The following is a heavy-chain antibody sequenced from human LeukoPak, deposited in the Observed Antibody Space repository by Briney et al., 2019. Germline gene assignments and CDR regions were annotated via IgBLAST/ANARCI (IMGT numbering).Heavy chain of an antibody. CDR3: ARDLGIAAPDY. CDR1: GFTFSSYW. V-gene: IGHV3-74*01. Sequence: PGGSLRLSCAASGFTFSSYWMHWVRQAPGKGLVWVSRINSDGSSTRYADSVKGRFTISRDNAKNTLYLQMKSLRAEDTAVYYCARDLGIAAPDYWGQGTLVTVSS. CDR2: INSDGSST. D-gene: IGHD6-13*01. J-gene: IGHJ4*02.